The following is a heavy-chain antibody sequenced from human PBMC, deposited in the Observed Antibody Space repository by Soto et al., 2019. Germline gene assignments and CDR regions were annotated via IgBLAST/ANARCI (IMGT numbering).Heavy chain of an antibody. Sequence: SETLSLTCTVSGGSLSSGYYYWSWIRQPPGKGLEGIGYIYHSGSIYYNPSLKSRVTISVDRSKNQFSLKLSSVTAADTAVYYCARVPDYRGQGTLVTVSS. CDR2: IYHSGSI. J-gene: IGHJ4*02. CDR1: GGSLSSGYYY. V-gene: IGHV4-30-2*01. CDR3: ARVPDY.